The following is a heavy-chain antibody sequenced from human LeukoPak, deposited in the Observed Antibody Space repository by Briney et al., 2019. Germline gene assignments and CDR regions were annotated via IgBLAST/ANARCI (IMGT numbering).Heavy chain of an antibody. CDR2: ISAYNGNT. CDR3: ARDRVVAVAGTNDY. CDR1: GYTFTSYG. D-gene: IGHD6-19*01. V-gene: IGHV1-18*01. Sequence: ASVKVSCKASGYTFTSYGISWVRQAPGQGLEWMGWISAYNGNTNYAQKLQGRVTMTTDRSTSTAYMELRSLRSDDTAVYYCARDRVVAVAGTNDYWGQGTLVTVSS. J-gene: IGHJ4*02.